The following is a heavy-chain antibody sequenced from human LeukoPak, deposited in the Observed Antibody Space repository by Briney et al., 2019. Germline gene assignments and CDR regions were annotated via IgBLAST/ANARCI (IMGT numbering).Heavy chain of an antibody. J-gene: IGHJ4*02. CDR1: GASMSSNY. CDR3: ASTRRAAVAGRFDS. Sequence: SSETLSPTCNVSGASMSSNYWSWIRQPPGKGLEWIGYIYHSGNTNYSPSLESRVTMSVDESKNQFSLRVHFVSAADTAVYYCASTRRAAVAGRFDSWGQGTLVTVSS. CDR2: IYHSGNT. V-gene: IGHV4-4*09. D-gene: IGHD6-19*01.